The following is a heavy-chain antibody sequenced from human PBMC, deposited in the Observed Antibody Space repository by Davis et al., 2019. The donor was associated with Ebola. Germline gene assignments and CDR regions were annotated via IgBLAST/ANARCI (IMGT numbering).Heavy chain of an antibody. J-gene: IGHJ4*02. Sequence: ASVKVSCKASGYTFTSYYMHWVRQAPGQGLEWMGIINPSGGSTNYAQKFQGRVTMTRDTSTRTVYMELSSLRSEDTAVYYCARANWNDWALGYWGQGTLVTVSS. CDR3: ARANWNDWALGY. D-gene: IGHD1-1*01. CDR2: INPSGGST. CDR1: GYTFTSYY. V-gene: IGHV1-46*01.